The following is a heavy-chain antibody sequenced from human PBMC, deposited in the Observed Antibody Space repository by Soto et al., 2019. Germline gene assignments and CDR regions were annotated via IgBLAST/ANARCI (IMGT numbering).Heavy chain of an antibody. CDR3: ARAPYSNAWYRFEL. V-gene: IGHV3-7*03. J-gene: IGHJ4*02. D-gene: IGHD4-4*01. Sequence: GWSLRLSCEASGFTFSGYWMSWVRQAPGKGLEWVADIKHDGSVQYYVDSVKGRFTISRDNAKKLLYLQMNGLRAEDTALYYCARAPYSNAWYRFELWGKGTLVTVSS. CDR2: IKHDGSVQ. CDR1: GFTFSGYW.